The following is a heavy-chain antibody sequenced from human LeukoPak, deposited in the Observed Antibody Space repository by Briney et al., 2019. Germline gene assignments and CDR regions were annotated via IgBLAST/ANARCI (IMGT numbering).Heavy chain of an antibody. CDR1: GFTFSSYG. J-gene: IGHJ6*04. CDR2: ISYDESNK. CDR3: AKDAAKWFGDSYYYYYGMDV. Sequence: GGSLRLSCAASGFTFSSYGMHWVRQAPGKGLEWVAVISYDESNKYYADSVKGRFTISRDNSKNTLYLQMNSLRAEDTAVYYCAKDAAKWFGDSYYYYYGMDVWGKGTTVTVSS. V-gene: IGHV3-30*18. D-gene: IGHD3-10*01.